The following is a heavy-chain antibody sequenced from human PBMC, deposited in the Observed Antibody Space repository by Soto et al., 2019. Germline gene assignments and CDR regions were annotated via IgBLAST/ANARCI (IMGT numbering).Heavy chain of an antibody. J-gene: IGHJ5*02. Sequence: GGSLRLSCAASGFTVSSNYMSWVRQAPGKGLEWVSVIYSGGSTYYADSVKGRFTISRDNSKNTLYLQMNSLRAEDTAVYYCARATYSSGWPAWGQGNLVTVSS. D-gene: IGHD6-19*01. V-gene: IGHV3-66*01. CDR2: IYSGGST. CDR1: GFTVSSNY. CDR3: ARATYSSGWPA.